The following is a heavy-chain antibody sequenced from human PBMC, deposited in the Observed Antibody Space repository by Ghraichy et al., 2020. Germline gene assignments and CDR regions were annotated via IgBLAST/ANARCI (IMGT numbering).Heavy chain of an antibody. J-gene: IGHJ6*02. V-gene: IGHV3-23*01. CDR3: AKGITIFGVVAGDYYYYYGMDV. CDR2: ISGSGGST. Sequence: GGSLRLSCAASGITFSSYAMTWVRQAPGKGLEWVSAISGSGGSTYYTDSVKGRFTISRDNSKNTVYLQMNSLRAEDTAVYYCAKGITIFGVVAGDYYYYYGMDVWGQGTAVTVSS. D-gene: IGHD3-3*01. CDR1: GITFSSYA.